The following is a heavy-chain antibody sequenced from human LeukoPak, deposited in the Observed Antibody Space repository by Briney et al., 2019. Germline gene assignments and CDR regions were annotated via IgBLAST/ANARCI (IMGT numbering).Heavy chain of an antibody. J-gene: IGHJ4*02. V-gene: IGHV3-30*03. CDR3: ARDSDRYYDFWSGYYTGIGFDY. CDR1: GFTFSSYG. Sequence: GGSLRLSCAASGFTFSSYGMHWVRQAPGKGLEWVAVISYDGSNKYYADSVKGRFTISRDNSKNTLYLQMNSLRAEDTAVYYCARDSDRYYDFWSGYYTGIGFDYWGQGTLVTVSS. D-gene: IGHD3-3*01. CDR2: ISYDGSNK.